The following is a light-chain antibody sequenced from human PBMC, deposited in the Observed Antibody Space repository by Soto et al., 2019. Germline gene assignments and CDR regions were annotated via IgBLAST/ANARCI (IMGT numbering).Light chain of an antibody. J-gene: IGKJ5*01. V-gene: IGKV3D-15*01. CDR1: QSVSRN. CDR3: QQYSKWPIT. Sequence: EVVLTQSPATLSVSPGDRATLSCRASQSVSRNLAWYQQKPGQAPRLLIYGASNRATGIPDRFSGSGSGTDFTLTISRLEPEDFAVYYCQQYSKWPITFGQGTRLEI. CDR2: GAS.